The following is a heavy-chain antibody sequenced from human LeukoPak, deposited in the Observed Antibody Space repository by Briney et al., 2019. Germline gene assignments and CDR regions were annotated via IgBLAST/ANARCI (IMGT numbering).Heavy chain of an antibody. J-gene: IGHJ6*02. CDR2: ISGSGGST. V-gene: IGHV3-23*01. D-gene: IGHD2-15*01. CDR1: GFTFRNYA. CDR3: AKNGGGSPYSGVDG. Sequence: GESLRLSCATSGFTFRNYAMSWVRQAPGKGLEWVSGISGSGGSTYYADSVKGRFTISRDNSKNTLYVQMSSLRVEDTAVYYCAKNGGGSPYSGVDGWGQGTTVTVSS.